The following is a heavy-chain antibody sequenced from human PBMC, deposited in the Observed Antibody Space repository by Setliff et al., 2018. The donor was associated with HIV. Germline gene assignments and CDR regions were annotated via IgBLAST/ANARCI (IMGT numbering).Heavy chain of an antibody. Sequence: SETLSLTCTVSGGSISSYYWSWIRQPAGKGLEWIGRIYTSGSTNYNPSLKSRVTVSVDTSKNQFSLKLSSVTAADTAIYYCARTGGQWLIEWFDPWGQGTLVTVSS. D-gene: IGHD6-19*01. CDR1: GGSISSYY. J-gene: IGHJ5*02. CDR3: ARTGGQWLIEWFDP. CDR2: IYTSGST. V-gene: IGHV4-4*07.